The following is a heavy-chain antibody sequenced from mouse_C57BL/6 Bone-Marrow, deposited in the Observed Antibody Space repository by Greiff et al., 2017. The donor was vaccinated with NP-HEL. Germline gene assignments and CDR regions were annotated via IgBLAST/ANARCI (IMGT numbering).Heavy chain of an antibody. CDR1: GFTFTDYY. CDR2: IGNKANGYTT. V-gene: IGHV7-3*01. J-gene: IGHJ2*01. D-gene: IGHD2-3*01. Sequence: EVKVVESGGGLVQPGGSLSLSCAASGFTFTDYYMSWVRQPPGKALEWLGFIGNKANGYTTEYSASVKGRFTISRDNSQSILYLQMNALRAEDSATYYCARSILSDGYPYYFDYWGQGTTLTVSS. CDR3: ARSILSDGYPYYFDY.